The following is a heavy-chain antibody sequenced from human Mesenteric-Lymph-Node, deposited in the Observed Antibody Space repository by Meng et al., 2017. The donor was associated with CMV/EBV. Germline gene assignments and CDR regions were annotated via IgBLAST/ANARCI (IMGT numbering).Heavy chain of an antibody. V-gene: IGHV3-48*04. CDR1: GFTFSSYS. D-gene: IGHD3-22*01. J-gene: IGHJ5*02. Sequence: GGSLRLSCAASGFTFSSYSMNWVRQAPGKGLEWVSYISSSSNTIYYADSVKGRFTISRDNAKNSLYLQMNSLRAEDTAAYYCARGDSSGYLGLEDPWGQGTLVTVSS. CDR3: ARGDSSGYLGLEDP. CDR2: ISSSSNTI.